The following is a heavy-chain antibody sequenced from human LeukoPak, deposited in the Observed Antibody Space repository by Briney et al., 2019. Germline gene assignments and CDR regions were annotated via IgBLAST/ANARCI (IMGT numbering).Heavy chain of an antibody. Sequence: LGGSLRLSCAASGVLFSNYWMHWVRQAPGKGLVWVSRINRDGSSTSYADSVKGRFTISRDNAKNTLYLQMNSLRAEDTAVYYCARGGGYSYGSFDYWGQGTLVTVSS. D-gene: IGHD5-18*01. CDR3: ARGGGYSYGSFDY. J-gene: IGHJ4*02. CDR1: GVLFSNYW. V-gene: IGHV3-74*01. CDR2: INRDGSST.